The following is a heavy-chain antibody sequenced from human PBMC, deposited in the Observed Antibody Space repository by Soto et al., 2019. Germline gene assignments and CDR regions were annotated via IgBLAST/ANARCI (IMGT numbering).Heavy chain of an antibody. CDR1: GFTFSSYW. V-gene: IGHV3-74*01. CDR2: INNDGSST. Sequence: GGSLRLSCAASGFTFSSYWMHWVRQAPGKGLVWVSHINNDGSSTTYADSVKGRFTISRDNAKNTLYLQMNSLRAEDTAVYYCAKALISARADYYYYYGMDVWGQGTTVTVSS. J-gene: IGHJ6*02. CDR3: AKALISARADYYYYYGMDV.